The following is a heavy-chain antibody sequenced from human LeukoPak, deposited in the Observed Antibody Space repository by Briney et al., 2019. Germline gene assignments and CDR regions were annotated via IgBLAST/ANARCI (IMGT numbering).Heavy chain of an antibody. CDR2: ISSSGSTI. D-gene: IGHD6-19*01. CDR1: GFTFSSYE. V-gene: IGHV3-48*03. Sequence: PGGSLRLSCAASGFTFSSYEMNWVRQAPGKGLEWVSYISSSGSTIYYADSVKGRFTISRDNAKNSLYLQMNSLRAEDTAVYYCARDGSSGWFNWFDPWGQGTLVTVS. CDR3: ARDGSSGWFNWFDP. J-gene: IGHJ5*02.